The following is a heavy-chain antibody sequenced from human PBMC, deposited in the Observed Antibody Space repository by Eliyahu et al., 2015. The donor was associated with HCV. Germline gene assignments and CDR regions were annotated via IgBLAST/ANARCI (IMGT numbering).Heavy chain of an antibody. V-gene: IGHV1-69*01. CDR1: GGTFXXYA. D-gene: IGHD3-22*01. Sequence: QVQLVQSGAEVRKPGSSVKVSCXASGGTFXXYAISXXRQAPGQGLEWMGGIIPIFGTANYAQKFQGRVTITADESTSTAYMELSSLRSEDTAVYYCARHGRRGRITMIVGVIDAFDIWGQGTMVTVSS. J-gene: IGHJ3*02. CDR3: ARHGRRGRITMIVGVIDAFDI. CDR2: IIPIFGTA.